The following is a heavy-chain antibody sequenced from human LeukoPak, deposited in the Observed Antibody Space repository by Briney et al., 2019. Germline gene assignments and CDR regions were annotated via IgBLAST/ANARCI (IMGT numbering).Heavy chain of an antibody. CDR3: AKDIRYYDFWSGSAFDI. J-gene: IGHJ3*02. D-gene: IGHD3-3*01. CDR1: GFTFSSYS. V-gene: IGHV3-21*01. CDR2: ISSSSSYI. Sequence: PGGSLRLSCAASGFTFSSYSMNWVRQAPGKGLEWVSSISSSSSYIYYADSVKGRFTISRDNAKNSLYLQMNSLRAKDTAVYYCAKDIRYYDFWSGSAFDIWGQGTMVTVSS.